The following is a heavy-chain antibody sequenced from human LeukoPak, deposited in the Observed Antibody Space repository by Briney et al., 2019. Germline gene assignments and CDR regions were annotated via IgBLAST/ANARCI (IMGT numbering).Heavy chain of an antibody. CDR3: ARDKLLGYGGFDY. D-gene: IGHD4-23*01. V-gene: IGHV3-48*03. CDR2: ISSSGSTI. Sequence: PGGSLRLSCAAPGFTFSSYEMNWVRQAPGKGLEWVSYISSSGSTIYYADSVKGRFTISRDNAKNSLYLQMNSLRAEDTAVYYCARDKLLGYGGFDYWGQGTLVTVSS. J-gene: IGHJ4*02. CDR1: GFTFSSYE.